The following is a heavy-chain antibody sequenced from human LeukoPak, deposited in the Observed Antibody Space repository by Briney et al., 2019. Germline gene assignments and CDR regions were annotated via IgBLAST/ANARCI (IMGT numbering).Heavy chain of an antibody. D-gene: IGHD3-22*01. V-gene: IGHV3-23*01. J-gene: IGHJ4*02. CDR2: ISANADRT. Sequence: PGGSLRLSCAASGFTFGSYAMSWVRQAPGKGLARVSFISANADRTSKADSVEGLFTISRDNPRNTLYLQMNSLRDDDTAVYYGAIMHGYYDGSGYWVQWGQGTLVTVSS. CDR1: GFTFGSYA. CDR3: AIMHGYYDGSGYWVQ.